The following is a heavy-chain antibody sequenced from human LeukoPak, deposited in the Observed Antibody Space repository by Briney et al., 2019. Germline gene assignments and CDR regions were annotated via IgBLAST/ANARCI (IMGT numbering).Heavy chain of an antibody. CDR1: GGSFSGYY. CDR2: IYYSGST. CDR3: AREGDSSGYRLGYFDY. D-gene: IGHD3-22*01. J-gene: IGHJ4*02. Sequence: SETLSLTCAVYGGSFSGYYWNWIRQHPGKGLEWIGYIYYSGSTYYNPSLKSRVTISVDTSKNQFSLKLSSVTAADTAVYYCAREGDSSGYRLGYFDYWGQGTLVTVSS. V-gene: IGHV4-31*11.